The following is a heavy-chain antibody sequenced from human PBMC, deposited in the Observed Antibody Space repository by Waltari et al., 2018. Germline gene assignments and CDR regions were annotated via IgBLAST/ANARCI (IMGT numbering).Heavy chain of an antibody. J-gene: IGHJ4*02. V-gene: IGHV3-23*01. CDR3: AKDLYSGSYYDPSGFDY. CDR1: GFTFSSYA. Sequence: EMQLLESGGGLVQPGGSLRLSCAASGFTFSSYAMSWVRQAPGKGLEWVSAISGSGGSTYYADSVNGRFTISRDNSKNTLYLQMNSLRAEDTAVYYCAKDLYSGSYYDPSGFDYWGQGTLVTVSS. CDR2: ISGSGGST. D-gene: IGHD1-26*01.